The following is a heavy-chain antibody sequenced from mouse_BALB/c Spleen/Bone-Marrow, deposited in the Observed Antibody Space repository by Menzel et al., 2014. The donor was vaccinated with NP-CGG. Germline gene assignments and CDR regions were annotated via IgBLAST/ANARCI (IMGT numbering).Heavy chain of an antibody. CDR3: AREKYGNYYAMDY. CDR2: IWGDGTT. D-gene: IGHD2-10*02. CDR1: GFSLTGYG. Sequence: VHLVESGPGLVAPSQSLSITCTVSGFSLTGYGVNWVRQPPGKGLEWLGMIWGDGTTDYNSALKSRLGINKDNSKSXVFLKMNSLQTDDTARYYCAREKYGNYYAMDYWGQGTSVTVSS. V-gene: IGHV2-6-7*01. J-gene: IGHJ4*01.